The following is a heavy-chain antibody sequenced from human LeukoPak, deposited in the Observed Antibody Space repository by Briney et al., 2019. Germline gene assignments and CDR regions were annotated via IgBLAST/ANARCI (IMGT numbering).Heavy chain of an antibody. Sequence: PGGSLRLSCAASGFTFSSYWMHWVRQAPGKGLVWVSRINTDGSSTSYADSVKGRFTISRDNAKNTLYLQMNSLRAEDTAVYYCAKVKNGLGSFDSWGQGTLVTVSS. V-gene: IGHV3-74*01. CDR2: INTDGSST. J-gene: IGHJ4*02. CDR1: GFTFSSYW. D-gene: IGHD3/OR15-3a*01. CDR3: AKVKNGLGSFDS.